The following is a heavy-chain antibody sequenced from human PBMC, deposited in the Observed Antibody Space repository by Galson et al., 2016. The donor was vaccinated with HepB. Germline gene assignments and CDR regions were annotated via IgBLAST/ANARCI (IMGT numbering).Heavy chain of an antibody. CDR3: AKDRHLDYYDSSGYPTWFDY. CDR1: GFTFSSYA. D-gene: IGHD3-22*01. Sequence: SLRLSCAASGFTFSSYAMSWVRQAPGKGLEWVSAIGVSGGSTYYADSVKGRFTISRDNSKNTLYLQMNSLRAEDTAVYYCAKDRHLDYYDSSGYPTWFDYWGQGTLVTVSS. CDR2: IGVSGGST. V-gene: IGHV3-23*01. J-gene: IGHJ4*01.